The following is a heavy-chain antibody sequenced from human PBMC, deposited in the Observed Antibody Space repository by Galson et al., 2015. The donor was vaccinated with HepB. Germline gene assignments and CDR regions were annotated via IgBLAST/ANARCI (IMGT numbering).Heavy chain of an antibody. D-gene: IGHD5-18*01. J-gene: IGHJ6*02. CDR2: IIPILGIA. Sequence: SVKVSCKASGGTFSSYAISWVRQAPGQGLEWMGRIIPILGIANYAQKFQGRVTITADKSTSTAYMELSSLRSEDTAVYYCALWDTAMDWMVYYGMDVWGQGTTVTVSS. CDR1: GGTFSSYA. V-gene: IGHV1-69*04. CDR3: ALWDTAMDWMVYYGMDV.